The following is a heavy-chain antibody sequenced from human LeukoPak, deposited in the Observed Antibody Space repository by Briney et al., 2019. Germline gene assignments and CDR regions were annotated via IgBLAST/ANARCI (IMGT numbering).Heavy chain of an antibody. D-gene: IGHD3-10*01. J-gene: IGHJ5*02. CDR3: ATGPLDYGSGSYHFDP. Sequence: ASVKVSCKVSGYTLTELSMHWVRQAPGKGREWMGGFDPEDGETIYAQKFQGRVTMTQDTSTDTAYMELSSLRAEDTAVYYCATGPLDYGSGSYHFDPWGQGTLVTVSS. CDR1: GYTLTELS. V-gene: IGHV1-24*01. CDR2: FDPEDGET.